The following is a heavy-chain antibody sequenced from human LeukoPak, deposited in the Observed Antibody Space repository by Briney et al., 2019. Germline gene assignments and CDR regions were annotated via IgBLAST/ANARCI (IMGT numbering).Heavy chain of an antibody. CDR1: GGTFSSYA. D-gene: IGHD6-6*01. V-gene: IGHV1-69*05. J-gene: IGHJ4*02. Sequence: SVKVSCKASGGTFSSYAISWVRQAPGQGLEWMGGIIPIFGTANYAQKFQGRVTITTDESTSTAYMELNSLRSEDTAEYYCARDSRSSSSAYYFDYWGQGTLVTVSS. CDR2: IIPIFGTA. CDR3: ARDSRSSSSAYYFDY.